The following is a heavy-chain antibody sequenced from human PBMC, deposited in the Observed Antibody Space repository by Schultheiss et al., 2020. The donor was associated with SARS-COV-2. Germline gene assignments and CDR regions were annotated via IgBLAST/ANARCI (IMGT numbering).Heavy chain of an antibody. J-gene: IGHJ4*02. CDR2: IYYSGST. CDR3: AREALGGRVEYFDY. CDR1: GGSVSSGSYY. D-gene: IGHD1-26*01. V-gene: IGHV4-61*01. Sequence: SETLSLTCTVSGGSVSSGSYYWSWIRQPPGKGLEWIGYIYYSGSTNYNPSLKSRVTISVDTSKNQFSLKLSSVTAADTATHYCAREALGGRVEYFDYWGQGSLVTVSS.